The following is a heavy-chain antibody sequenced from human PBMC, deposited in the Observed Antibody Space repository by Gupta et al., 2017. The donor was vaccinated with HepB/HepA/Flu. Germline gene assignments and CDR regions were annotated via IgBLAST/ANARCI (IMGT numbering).Heavy chain of an antibody. CDR2: IGYDGSKQ. CDR1: GFTFSGYG. Sequence: GQLVDSGGGVVQPGRSLRLSCAASGFTFSGYGMHWVRQAPGKGLEWVASIGYDGSKQFYEDSVKARFTISRDNSKNTLYLQMNSLREEDTAVYYCARSNWIVGDNSSLDYWGQGTLVTVSS. D-gene: IGHD1-26*01. V-gene: IGHV3-33*01. J-gene: IGHJ4*02. CDR3: ARSNWIVGDNSSLDY.